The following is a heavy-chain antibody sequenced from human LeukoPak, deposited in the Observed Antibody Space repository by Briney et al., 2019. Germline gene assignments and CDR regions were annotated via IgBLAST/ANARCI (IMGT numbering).Heavy chain of an antibody. CDR3: AKDFTIFGVVPSYFDY. Sequence: PGRSLRLSCAAPGFTFDDYAMHWVRQAPGKGLEWVSGISWNSGSIGYADSVKGRFTISRDNAKNSLYLQMNSLTAEDTALYYCAKDFTIFGVVPSYFDYWGQGTLVTLSS. J-gene: IGHJ4*02. V-gene: IGHV3-9*01. CDR2: ISWNSGSI. D-gene: IGHD3-3*01. CDR1: GFTFDDYA.